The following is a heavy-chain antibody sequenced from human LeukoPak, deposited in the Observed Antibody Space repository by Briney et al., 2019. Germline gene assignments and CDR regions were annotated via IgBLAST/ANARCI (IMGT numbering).Heavy chain of an antibody. Sequence: PSETLSLTCTVSGASFSSSTYYWGWIRQPPGKGLEWIGSIYYSGSTYYNPSLKSRVAMSVDTSKNQFSLKLSSVTAADTAVYYCARHAGGISATGTRPFDYWGQGTLVTVSS. V-gene: IGHV4-39*01. CDR1: GASFSSSTYY. J-gene: IGHJ4*02. CDR3: ARHAGGISATGTRPFDY. D-gene: IGHD6-13*01. CDR2: IYYSGST.